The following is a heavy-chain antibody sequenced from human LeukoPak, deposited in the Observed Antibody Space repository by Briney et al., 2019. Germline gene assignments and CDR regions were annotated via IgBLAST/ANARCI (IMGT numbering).Heavy chain of an antibody. CDR3: ARAPGGYGSGSRGAFDI. CDR1: GGSIRSYY. V-gene: IGHV4-59*01. CDR2: IYYSGST. D-gene: IGHD3-10*01. J-gene: IGHJ3*02. Sequence: PSETLSLTCTVSGGSIRSYYWNWIRQPPGKGLEWIGYIYYSGSTNYNPSLKSRVTISVDTSKNQFSLKLSSVTAADTAGYYCARAPGGYGSGSRGAFDIWGQGTIVTVSS.